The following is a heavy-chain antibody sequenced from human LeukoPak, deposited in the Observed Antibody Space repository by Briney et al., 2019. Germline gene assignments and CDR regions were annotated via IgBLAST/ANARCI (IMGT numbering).Heavy chain of an antibody. D-gene: IGHD1-26*01. CDR2: ISNGGDTI. J-gene: IGHJ6*02. Sequence: GGSLRLSCAASGFTLSSYGMNWVRQAPGKGLEWVSFISNGGDTIHYADSVKGRFTISRDNAKNSLHLQMNSPRAEDTAVYYCARDLSGSYSFYYYGLDVWGQGTTVTVSS. CDR1: GFTLSSYG. CDR3: ARDLSGSYSFYYYGLDV. V-gene: IGHV3-48*03.